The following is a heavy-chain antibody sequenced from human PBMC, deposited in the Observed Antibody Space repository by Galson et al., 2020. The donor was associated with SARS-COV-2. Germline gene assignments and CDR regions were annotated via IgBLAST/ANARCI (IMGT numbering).Heavy chain of an antibody. CDR3: ARGASLGTYSGYDYPRY. CDR1: GGSISTYY. CDR2: LDYNGRS. J-gene: IGHJ4*01. V-gene: IGHV4-59*01. D-gene: IGHD5-12*01. Sequence: ASETLSLTCTVSGGSISTYYWSWIRQPPGKGLEWIGCLDYNGRSNYNPSLESRVAISLDTSKNQFSLRLSSVTAADSAMYFCARGASLGTYSGYDYPRYWGHGALVTVSS.